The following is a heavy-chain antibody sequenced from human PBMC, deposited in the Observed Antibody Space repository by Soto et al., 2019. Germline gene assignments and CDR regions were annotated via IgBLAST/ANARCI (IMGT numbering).Heavy chain of an antibody. CDR1: GGSISSGGYY. V-gene: IGHV4-31*03. D-gene: IGHD6-6*01. CDR2: IYYSGST. Sequence: QVQLQESGPGLVKPSQTLSLTCTVSGGSISSGGYYWSWIRQHPGKGLEWIGYIYYSGSTYYNPSLNSRFTISVDTSKNQFSLKLSSVTAADTAVYYCARENIGSSSGGIDYWGQATLVTVSS. CDR3: ARENIGSSSGGIDY. J-gene: IGHJ4*02.